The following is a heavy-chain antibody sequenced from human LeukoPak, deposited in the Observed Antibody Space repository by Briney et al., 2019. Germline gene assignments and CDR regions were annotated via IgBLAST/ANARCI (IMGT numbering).Heavy chain of an antibody. V-gene: IGHV4-59*08. D-gene: IGHD6-13*01. J-gene: IGHJ5*02. CDR2: IYYSGST. CDR3: ARHNVISSSWYRTSWFDP. CDR1: GGSISSYY. Sequence: SETLSLTCTVSGGSISSYYWSWIRQPPGKGLEWIGYIYYSGSTNYNPSLKSRVTISVDTSKNQFSLKLSSVTAADTAVYYCARHNVISSSWYRTSWFDPWGQGTLVTVSS.